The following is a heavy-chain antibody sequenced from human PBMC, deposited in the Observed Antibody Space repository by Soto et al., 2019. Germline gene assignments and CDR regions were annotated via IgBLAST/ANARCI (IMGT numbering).Heavy chain of an antibody. CDR2: IYPGDSDT. J-gene: IGHJ6*04. CDR1: GYSFTSYW. D-gene: IGHD1-1*01. Sequence: GESLKISGKGSGYSFTSYWIGWVRQMPGKGLEWMGIIYPGDSDTRYSLSFQGQVTISADKSISTAYLQWSSLKASDTATYDCARRTSSDYYGMDVWGKGTTVTVSS. V-gene: IGHV5-51*01. CDR3: ARRTSSDYYGMDV.